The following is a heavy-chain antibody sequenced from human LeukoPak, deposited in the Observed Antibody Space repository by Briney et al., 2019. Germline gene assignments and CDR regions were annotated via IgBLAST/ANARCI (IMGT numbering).Heavy chain of an antibody. J-gene: IGHJ6*03. V-gene: IGHV1-69*13. D-gene: IGHD5-12*01. CDR1: GGTFSSYA. Sequence: GASVKVSCKASGGTFSSYAISWVRQAPGQGLEWMGGIIPIFGTANYAQKFQGRVTITADESTSTAYMELSSLRSEDTAVYYCAVNSGYASSYYYYYMDVWGKGTTVTISS. CDR2: IIPIFGTA. CDR3: AVNSGYASSYYYYYMDV.